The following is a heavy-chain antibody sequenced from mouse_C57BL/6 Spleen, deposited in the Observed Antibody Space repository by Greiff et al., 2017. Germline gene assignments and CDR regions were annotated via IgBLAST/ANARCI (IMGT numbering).Heavy chain of an antibody. CDR1: GYTFTDYY. CDR2: IFPGSGST. Sequence: QVQLQQSGPELVKPGASVKISCKASGYTFTDYYINWVKQRPGQGLEWIGWIFPGSGSTYYNEKFKGKATLTVDKSSSTAYMLLSSLTSEDSAVYFCASEDYYGSSYPFDYWGQGTTLTVSS. CDR3: ASEDYYGSSYPFDY. J-gene: IGHJ2*01. D-gene: IGHD1-1*01. V-gene: IGHV1-75*01.